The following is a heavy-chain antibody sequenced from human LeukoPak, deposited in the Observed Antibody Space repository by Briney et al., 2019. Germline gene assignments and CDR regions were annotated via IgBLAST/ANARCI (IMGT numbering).Heavy chain of an antibody. V-gene: IGHV4-39*01. CDR2: IYYSGST. Sequence: SETLSLTCTVFGGSISSSSYYWGWIRQPPGKGLEWIGSIYYSGSTYYNPSLKSRVTISVDTSKNQFSLKLSSVTAADTAVYYCARHHSYCSGGSCYSSNRDYWGQGTLVTVSS. J-gene: IGHJ4*02. CDR1: GGSISSSSYY. D-gene: IGHD2-15*01. CDR3: ARHHSYCSGGSCYSSNRDY.